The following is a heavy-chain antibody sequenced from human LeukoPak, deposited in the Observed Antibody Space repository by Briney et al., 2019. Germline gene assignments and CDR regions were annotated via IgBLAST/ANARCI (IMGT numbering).Heavy chain of an antibody. CDR2: TCDSGNT. J-gene: IGHJ4*02. V-gene: IGHV4-59*01. D-gene: IGHD6-19*01. CDR3: VRWHDGGRYFDY. CDR1: GGSLSNYC. Sequence: SETLSPTRTVSGGSLSNYCWYWMRQPPGKGLEWIGYTCDSGNTYCNPSLRSRVIISRDTSKNQFSLKLTSATAADTAVYYCVRWHDGGRYFDYWGRGTSVTVSS.